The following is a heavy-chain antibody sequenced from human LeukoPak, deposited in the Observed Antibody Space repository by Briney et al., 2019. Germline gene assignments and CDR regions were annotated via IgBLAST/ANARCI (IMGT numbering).Heavy chain of an antibody. J-gene: IGHJ4*02. D-gene: IGHD6-6*01. CDR1: GFTFSDYY. Sequence: GGSLRLSCAASGFTFSDYYMSWIRQAPGKGLEWVSYISSSGSTIYYADSVNGLFTISRDNSKNTLYLQMHSLRAEDTAVYYCARRIAARPWSPPFDYWGQGTLVTVSS. CDR3: ARRIAARPWSPPFDY. CDR2: ISSSGSTI. V-gene: IGHV3-11*01.